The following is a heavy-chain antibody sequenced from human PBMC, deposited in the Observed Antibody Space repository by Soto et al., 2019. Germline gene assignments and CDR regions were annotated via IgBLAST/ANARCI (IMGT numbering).Heavy chain of an antibody. J-gene: IGHJ4*02. V-gene: IGHV3-23*01. Sequence: GGSLRLSCAASGFTFSSYAMSWVRQAPGKGLEWVSAISGSGGSTYYADSVKGRFTISRDNSKNTLYLQMNSLRAEDTAVYYCAKDRGYYDSSGYYLFDYWGQGTLVTVSS. CDR3: AKDRGYYDSSGYYLFDY. CDR1: GFTFSSYA. CDR2: ISGSGGST. D-gene: IGHD3-22*01.